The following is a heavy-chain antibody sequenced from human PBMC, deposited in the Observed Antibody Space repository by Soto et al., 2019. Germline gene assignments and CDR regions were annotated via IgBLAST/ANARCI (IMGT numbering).Heavy chain of an antibody. CDR1: GYTFTSYG. CDR3: ARDWGSYYYDSSGYYYGY. Sequence: ASVKVSCKASGYTFTSYGISWVRQAPGQGLEWMGWISAYNGNTNYAQKLQGRVTMTTDTSTSTAYMELRGLRSDDTAVYYCARDWGSYYYDSSGYYYGYWGQGTLVTVSS. V-gene: IGHV1-18*01. D-gene: IGHD3-22*01. CDR2: ISAYNGNT. J-gene: IGHJ4*02.